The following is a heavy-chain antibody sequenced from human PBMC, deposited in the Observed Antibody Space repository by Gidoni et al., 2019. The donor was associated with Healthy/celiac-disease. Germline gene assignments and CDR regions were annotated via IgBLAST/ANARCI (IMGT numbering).Heavy chain of an antibody. CDR1: GYTFTSYG. Sequence: QVQLVQSGAAVRKPGASVRVSCKASGYTFTSYGISWVRQAPGQGLEWMGWISAYKGNTNYAQKLQGRVTMTTDTSTSTAYMELRSLRSDDTAVYYCARLGGIVVVPAAIEEIDYWGQGTLVTVSS. V-gene: IGHV1-18*01. CDR2: ISAYKGNT. CDR3: ARLGGIVVVPAAIEEIDY. D-gene: IGHD2-2*02. J-gene: IGHJ4*02.